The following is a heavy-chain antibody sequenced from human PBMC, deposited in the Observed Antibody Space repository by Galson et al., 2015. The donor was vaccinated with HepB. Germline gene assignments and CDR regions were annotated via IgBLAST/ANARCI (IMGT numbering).Heavy chain of an antibody. V-gene: IGHV3-53*01. J-gene: IGHJ4*02. CDR1: GFTVSSNY. CDR3: ARDERERVASRRGY. Sequence: SLRLSCAASGFTVSSNYMSWVRQAPGKGLEWVSVIYSDGSTYYADSVKGRFTISRDNSKNMLYLQMNSLRVEDTAVYYCARDERERVASRRGYWGQGTLVTVSS. D-gene: IGHD1-1*01. CDR2: IYSDGST.